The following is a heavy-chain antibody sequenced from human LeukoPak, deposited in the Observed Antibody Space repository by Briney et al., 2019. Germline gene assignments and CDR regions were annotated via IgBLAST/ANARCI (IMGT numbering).Heavy chain of an antibody. Sequence: SETLSLTCTVSGGSISSGGYYRSWIRQHPGKGLEWIGYIYYSGSTYYNPSLKSRVTISVDTSKHQFSLKVSSVTAADTAVYYCASSSGYGMDVWGKGTTVTVSS. CDR2: IYYSGST. D-gene: IGHD3-10*01. CDR3: ASSSGYGMDV. J-gene: IGHJ6*04. CDR1: GGSISSGGYY. V-gene: IGHV4-31*03.